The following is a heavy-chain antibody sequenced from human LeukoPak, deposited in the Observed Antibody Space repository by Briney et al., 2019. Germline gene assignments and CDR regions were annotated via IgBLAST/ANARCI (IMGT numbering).Heavy chain of an antibody. CDR1: GFTFSSYS. J-gene: IGHJ4*02. Sequence: PGGSLRLSCAASGFTFSSYSMNWVRQAPGKGLERVSYISSSSSTIYYADSVKGRFTISRDNAKNSLYLQMNSLRAEDTAVYYCAREKAYSSSSSGADYWGQGTLVTVSS. CDR2: ISSSSSTI. D-gene: IGHD6-6*01. V-gene: IGHV3-48*01. CDR3: AREKAYSSSSSGADY.